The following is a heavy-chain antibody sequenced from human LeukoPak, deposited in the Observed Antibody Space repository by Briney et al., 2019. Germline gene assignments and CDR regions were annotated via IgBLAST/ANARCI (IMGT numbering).Heavy chain of an antibody. Sequence: GGSLRLSCAASGFTFTHYPIHWVRQAPGKGLEWVALISYDGSNIYYADSVKGRFTISRDNSKNTLYLQMNSLRAEDTAVYYCARDADGVVDYWDQGTLVTVSS. CDR2: ISYDGSNI. CDR1: GFTFTHYP. D-gene: IGHD3-10*01. J-gene: IGHJ4*02. V-gene: IGHV3-30-3*01. CDR3: ARDADGVVDY.